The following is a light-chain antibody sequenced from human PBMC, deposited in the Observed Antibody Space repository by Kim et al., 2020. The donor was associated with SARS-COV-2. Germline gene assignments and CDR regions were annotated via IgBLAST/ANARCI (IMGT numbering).Light chain of an antibody. Sequence: SVSPGQTARITCSGAKLGDKYAFWYQQKPGQSPVLFMFQHDKRPPGISQRFSGSNPGHTSLLTISGTRTIDEADYSGHAWDSSAAVFGGGTQLTVL. CDR1: KLGDKY. CDR3: HAWDSSAAV. V-gene: IGLV3-1*01. CDR2: QHD. J-gene: IGLJ2*01.